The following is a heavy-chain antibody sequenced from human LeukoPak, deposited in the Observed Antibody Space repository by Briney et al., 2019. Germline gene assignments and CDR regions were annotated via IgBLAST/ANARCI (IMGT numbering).Heavy chain of an antibody. J-gene: IGHJ6*03. CDR3: ARAQWELRAYYYYMDV. D-gene: IGHD1-26*01. Sequence: SETLSLTCTVSGYSISSGYYWGWIRQPPGKGLEWIGSIYHSGSTYYNPSLKSRVTISVDTSKNQFSLILSSVTAADTAVYYCARAQWELRAYYYYMDVWGKGTTVTISS. CDR2: IYHSGST. V-gene: IGHV4-38-2*02. CDR1: GYSISSGYY.